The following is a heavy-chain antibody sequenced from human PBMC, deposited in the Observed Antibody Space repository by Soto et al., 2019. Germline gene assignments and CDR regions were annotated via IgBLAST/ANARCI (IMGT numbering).Heavy chain of an antibody. D-gene: IGHD3-10*01. J-gene: IGHJ6*02. CDR1: GGTFTNYG. V-gene: IGHV1-69*06. CDR2: IIPIFDTT. Sequence: QVQLVQSGAEVKKPGSSVKVSCKASGGTFTNYGFSWVRQAPGQGLEWMGGIIPIFDTTHYAQKFQGRVTITADKATNTAYMELNNLRSEDTALYYCARGGDLRHLRTTDYYYGMDVWGQGITVTVSS. CDR3: ARGGDLRHLRTTDYYYGMDV.